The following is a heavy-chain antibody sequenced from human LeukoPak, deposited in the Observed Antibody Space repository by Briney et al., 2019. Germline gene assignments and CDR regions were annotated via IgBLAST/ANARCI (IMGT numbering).Heavy chain of an antibody. D-gene: IGHD5-12*01. Sequence: SETLSLTCTISGGSISTYYWSWIRQPPGKGLEWIGYIYYTGSTNYNPSLKSRVTFSVDTSKNHFSLKLISVTAADTAVYYCARHLSGYDYPLDYWGQGTLVTVSS. CDR2: IYYTGST. J-gene: IGHJ4*02. CDR1: GGSISTYY. V-gene: IGHV4-59*08. CDR3: ARHLSGYDYPLDY.